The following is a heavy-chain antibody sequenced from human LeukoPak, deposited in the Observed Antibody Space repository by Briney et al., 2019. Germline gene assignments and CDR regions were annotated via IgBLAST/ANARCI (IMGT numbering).Heavy chain of an antibody. CDR3: AKDGTTETTNYYYAMDV. Sequence: GGSLRLSCAASGFTFSSYEMNWVRQAPGKGLEWVSYISSSGSTIYYADSVKGRFTISRDDAKNSLYLQMNSLRAEDTATYYCAKDGTTETTNYYYAMDVWGQGTTVTVSS. D-gene: IGHD4-17*01. J-gene: IGHJ6*02. V-gene: IGHV3-48*03. CDR1: GFTFSSYE. CDR2: ISSSGSTI.